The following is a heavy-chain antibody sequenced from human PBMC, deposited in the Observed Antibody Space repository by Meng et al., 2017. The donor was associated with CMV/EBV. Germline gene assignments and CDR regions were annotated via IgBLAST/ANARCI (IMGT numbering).Heavy chain of an antibody. CDR3: ARLYIPQGVITGLPGWFDP. J-gene: IGHJ5*02. D-gene: IGHD1-20*01. Sequence: ASVKVSCKASGYTFTSYGISWVRQAPGQGLERMGWISAYNGNTNYAQKLQGRVTMTTDTSTSTAYMELRSLRSDDTAVYYCARLYIPQGVITGLPGWFDPWGQGTLVTVSS. CDR1: GYTFTSYG. V-gene: IGHV1-18*01. CDR2: ISAYNGNT.